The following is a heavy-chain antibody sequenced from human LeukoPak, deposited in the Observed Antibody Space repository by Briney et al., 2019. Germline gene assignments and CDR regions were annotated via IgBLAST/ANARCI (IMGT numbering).Heavy chain of an antibody. CDR3: ASGMSGSFDY. CDR2: IWYDGSNK. Sequence: GGSLRLSCAASGFTFSSYGMHWVRQAPGKGLEWVAVIWYDGSNKYCADSVKGRFTISRDNSKNTLYLQMNSLRAEDTAVYYCASGMSGSFDYWGQGTLVTVSS. V-gene: IGHV3-33*01. D-gene: IGHD3-3*01. CDR1: GFTFSSYG. J-gene: IGHJ4*02.